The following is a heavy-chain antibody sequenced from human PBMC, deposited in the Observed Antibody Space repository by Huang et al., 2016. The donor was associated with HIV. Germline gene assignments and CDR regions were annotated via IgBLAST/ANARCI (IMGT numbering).Heavy chain of an antibody. V-gene: IGHV3-23*01. CDR2: ISNSGGKT. D-gene: IGHD3-10*01. CDR3: AKMVRGVKSIYFDY. CDR1: GFTFSSYT. J-gene: IGHJ4*02. Sequence: EVQLLESGGGLVQPGGSLRLSCVASGFTFSSYTMNWVRQAPGKGLEWVSGISNSAISNSGGKTYSADPVKGRFTISRDNSKNTRYLQMNSLTAEDTAIYYCAKMVRGVKSIYFDYWGQGTLVTVSS.